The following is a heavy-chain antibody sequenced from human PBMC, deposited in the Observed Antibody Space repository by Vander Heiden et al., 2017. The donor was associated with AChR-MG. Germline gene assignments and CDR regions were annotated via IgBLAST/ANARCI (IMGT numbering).Heavy chain of an antibody. J-gene: IGHJ3*02. V-gene: IGHV3-48*03. CDR3: ERLTRNLKPSDSSSSWSSAFDI. CDR1: GFTFSSYE. CDR2: ISSSGSTI. D-gene: IGHD6-6*01. Sequence: EVQLVASGGGLVPPGGSLRLPCAASGFTFSSYEMTCIRQAPGKGLEWVSYISSSGSTIYHADAVKGRFTIARDNAKNALYLQMNSLRAEDTAVYYCERLTRNLKPSDSSSSWSSAFDIWGQGKMVTVSS.